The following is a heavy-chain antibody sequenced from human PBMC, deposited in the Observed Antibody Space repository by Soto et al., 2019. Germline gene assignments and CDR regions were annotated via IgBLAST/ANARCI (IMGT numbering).Heavy chain of an antibody. V-gene: IGHV1-24*01. J-gene: IGHJ5*02. D-gene: IGHD2-2*01. CDR2: FDPEDGET. CDR3: ATRVVPAASDSSSTVGFDP. CDR1: GYTLTELS. Sequence: ASVKVSCKVSGYTLTELSMHWVRQAPGKGLEWMGGFDPEDGETIYAQKFQGRVTMTEDTSTDTAYMELSSLRSEDTAVYYCATRVVPAASDSSSTVGFDPWGQGTLVTVSS.